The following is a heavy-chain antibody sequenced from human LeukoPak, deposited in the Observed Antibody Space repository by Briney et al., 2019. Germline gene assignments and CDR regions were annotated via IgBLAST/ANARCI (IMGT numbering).Heavy chain of an antibody. V-gene: IGHV3-23*01. CDR1: PVTFSSFA. CDR3: AKVAYCGGDCHFNAFDI. CDR2: ISGSGGST. Sequence: GGSLRLSCAASPVTFSSFALSWVRQAPGKGLEWVSTISGSGGSTYYADSVKGRFTISRDNSKSTLYLQMISLRAEDTAVYYCAKVAYCGGDCHFNAFDIWGQGTMVTVSS. J-gene: IGHJ3*02. D-gene: IGHD2-21*02.